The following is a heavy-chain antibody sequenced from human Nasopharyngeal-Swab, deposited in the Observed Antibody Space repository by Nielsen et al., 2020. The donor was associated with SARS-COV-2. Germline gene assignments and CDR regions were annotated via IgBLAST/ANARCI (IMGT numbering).Heavy chain of an antibody. CDR1: GFTFSSYS. CDR3: ARVSPPLLTGPYYYYGMDV. V-gene: IGHV3-21*01. D-gene: IGHD3-9*01. Sequence: LSLTCAASGFTFSSYSMNWVRQAPGKGLEWVSSISSSSSYTNYADSVKGRFTISRDNAKNSLYLQMNSLRAEDTAVYYCARVSPPLLTGPYYYYGMDVWGQGTTVTVSS. CDR2: ISSSSSYT. J-gene: IGHJ6*02.